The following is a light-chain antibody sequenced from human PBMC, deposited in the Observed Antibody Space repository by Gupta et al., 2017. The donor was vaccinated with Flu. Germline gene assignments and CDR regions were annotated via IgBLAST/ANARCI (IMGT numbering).Light chain of an antibody. CDR2: WAS. V-gene: IGKV4-1*01. CDR1: QSVLYDSNKKNY. Sequence: SLGERATIKCKSSQSVLYDSNKKNYLAWYQQKPGQGPKLLIYWASSRDSGVPDRFSGSGSETEFTLTISSLQAEDVALYFCQQEVSSPSTFGQWTKLEIK. J-gene: IGKJ2*01. CDR3: QQEVSSPST.